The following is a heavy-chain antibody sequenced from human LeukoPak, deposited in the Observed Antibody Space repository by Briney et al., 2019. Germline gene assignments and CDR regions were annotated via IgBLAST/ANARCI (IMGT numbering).Heavy chain of an antibody. Sequence: ASVKVSCKACGYTFTGYYMHWVRQGPGQGLEWMGWINPNSGGTNYAQKFQGRVTMTRDTSINTAYMELSRLRSDDTAVHYCARAHVWLLTYRHSKYYFDYWGQGTLVSVSS. CDR3: ARAHVWLLTYRHSKYYFDY. D-gene: IGHD3-9*01. CDR1: GYTFTGYY. CDR2: INPNSGGT. J-gene: IGHJ4*02. V-gene: IGHV1-2*02.